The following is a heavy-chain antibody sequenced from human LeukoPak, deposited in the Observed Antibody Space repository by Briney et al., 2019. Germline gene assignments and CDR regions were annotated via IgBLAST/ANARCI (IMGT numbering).Heavy chain of an antibody. CDR2: ISGSSGST. J-gene: IGHJ4*02. D-gene: IGHD6-13*01. V-gene: IGHV3-23*01. CDR3: AKDSVHSSSWYAGDY. Sequence: GGSLRHSCAASGFTFSSYAMSWVRQAPGKGLEWVSAISGSSGSTYYADSVKGRFTISRDSSKNTLYLQMNSLRAEDTAVYYCAKDSVHSSSWYAGDYWGQGTLVTVSS. CDR1: GFTFSSYA.